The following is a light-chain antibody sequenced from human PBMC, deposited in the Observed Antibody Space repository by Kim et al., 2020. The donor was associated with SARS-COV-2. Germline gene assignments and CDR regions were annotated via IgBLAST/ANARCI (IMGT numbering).Light chain of an antibody. J-gene: IGKJ1*01. CDR1: QSSSNT. CDR3: RQYYSSPRT. V-gene: IGKV1-17*03. Sequence: AAVGDRVTITCRAGQSSSNTLFGFHQKPGKVPTRLISAAASLQGRVPSRFSGGGAGAEFTLTIISLQPEDVATYYCRQYYSSPRTFGQGTKVDIK. CDR2: AAA.